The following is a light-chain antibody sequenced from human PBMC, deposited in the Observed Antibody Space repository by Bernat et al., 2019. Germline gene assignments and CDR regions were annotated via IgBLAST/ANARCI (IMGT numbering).Light chain of an antibody. J-gene: IGKJ4*01. CDR2: RAS. Sequence: DIQMPQSPSTLSASVGDRVTITCRASQSISGWLAWYQQKPGKAPKLLISRASSLESGVPSRFRGSGSGTEFTLSITGLQPDDFATYYCQQYNRYPLTCGGGTKVETK. CDR3: QQYNRYPLT. V-gene: IGKV1-5*03. CDR1: QSISGW.